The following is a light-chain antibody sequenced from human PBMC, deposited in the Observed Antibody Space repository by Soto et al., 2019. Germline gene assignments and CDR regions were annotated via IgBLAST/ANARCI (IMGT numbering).Light chain of an antibody. V-gene: IGLV3-21*02. CDR1: RIGSKS. CDR3: CSYAGTPTFVV. Sequence: SYELTQPPSVSVAPGQTARITCGGNRIGSKSVHWFQQKPGQAPVLVVHDDSDRPSGIPERFSGSNSGGTASLTISGLQAEDEADYYCCSYAGTPTFVVFGGGTKLTVL. CDR2: DDS. J-gene: IGLJ2*01.